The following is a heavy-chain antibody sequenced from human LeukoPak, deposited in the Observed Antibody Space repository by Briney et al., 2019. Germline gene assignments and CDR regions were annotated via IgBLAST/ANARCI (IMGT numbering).Heavy chain of an antibody. CDR1: GGSISSYY. V-gene: IGHV4-4*08. J-gene: IGHJ4*02. D-gene: IGHD1-26*01. CDR2: IYTSGST. Sequence: SETLSLTCTVSGGSISSYYWSWIRQPPGKGLEWIGYIYTSGSTNYNPSLKSRVTISVDTSKNQFSLKLSSVTAADTAVYYCARGSPKYGIFDYWGQGTLVTVSS. CDR3: ARGSPKYGIFDY.